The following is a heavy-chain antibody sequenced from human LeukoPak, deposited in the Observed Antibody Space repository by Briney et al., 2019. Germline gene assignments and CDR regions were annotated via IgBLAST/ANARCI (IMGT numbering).Heavy chain of an antibody. CDR1: GFTFSSYA. CDR2: ISGSGGST. D-gene: IGHD5-18*01. V-gene: IGHV3-23*01. Sequence: GGSLRLSCAASGFTFSSYAMSWVRQAPGKGLEWVSAISGSGGSTYYADSVNGRFTISRDNAKNTLYLQMNSLRVEDTAVYYCARDGYYSFDNWGQGILVTVSS. CDR3: ARDGYYSFDN. J-gene: IGHJ4*02.